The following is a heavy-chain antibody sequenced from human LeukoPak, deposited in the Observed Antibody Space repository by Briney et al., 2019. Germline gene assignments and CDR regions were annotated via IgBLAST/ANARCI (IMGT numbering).Heavy chain of an antibody. CDR1: GYTFTSYG. J-gene: IGHJ4*02. Sequence: GASVKVSCKASGYTFTSYGISWVRQAPGQGLEWMGRINPNSGGTNYAQKFQGRVTMTRDTSISTAYMELSRLRSDDTAVYYCARQGDYDRKFDYWGQGTLVTVSS. V-gene: IGHV1-2*06. CDR3: ARQGDYDRKFDY. CDR2: INPNSGGT. D-gene: IGHD4-17*01.